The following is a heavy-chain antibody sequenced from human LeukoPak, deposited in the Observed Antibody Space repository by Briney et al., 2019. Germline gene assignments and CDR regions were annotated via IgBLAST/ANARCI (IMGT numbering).Heavy chain of an antibody. Sequence: TSETLSLTCAVYGGSFSGYYWSWIRQPPGKGLEWIGEINHRGSTNYNPSLKSRVTISVDTSKNQFSLKLSSVTAADTAVYYCARGLSTTTVVPAAPRPNGMDVWGKGTTVTVSS. CDR1: GGSFSGYY. V-gene: IGHV4-34*01. CDR2: INHRGST. D-gene: IGHD2-2*01. CDR3: ARGLSTTTVVPAAPRPNGMDV. J-gene: IGHJ6*04.